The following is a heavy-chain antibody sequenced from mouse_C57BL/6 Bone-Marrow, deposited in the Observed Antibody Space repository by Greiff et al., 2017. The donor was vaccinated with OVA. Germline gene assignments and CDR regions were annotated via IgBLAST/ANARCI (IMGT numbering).Heavy chain of an antibody. CDR3: VKGSNYCCDD. D-gene: IGHD2-5*01. V-gene: IGHV10-3*01. CDR1: GFTFNTYA. J-gene: IGHJ2*01. Sequence: EVQLVESGGGLVQPKGSLKLSCAASGFTFNTYAMHWVRQAPGKGLEWVARIRSNSSNYATYYADSVKDRFTISRAASQSMLYLQMNNIKNASLAMYYCVKGSNYCCDDRGKGTNLTVSA. CDR2: IRSNSSNYAT.